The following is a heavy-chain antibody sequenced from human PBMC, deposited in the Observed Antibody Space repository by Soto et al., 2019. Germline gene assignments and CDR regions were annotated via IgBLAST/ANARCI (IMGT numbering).Heavy chain of an antibody. D-gene: IGHD6-13*01. CDR2: IYYSGNT. J-gene: IGHJ5*02. CDR1: GGSISSYY. Sequence: QVPLQESGPGLVKPSETLSLTCTVSGGSISSYYWSWIRQPPGKGLEWIGYIYYSGNTNYNPSLKSRVTISVDPSKNQFSLKLSSVTAADTAVYYCARGTAAVGTRWFDPWGQGTLVTVSS. V-gene: IGHV4-59*01. CDR3: ARGTAAVGTRWFDP.